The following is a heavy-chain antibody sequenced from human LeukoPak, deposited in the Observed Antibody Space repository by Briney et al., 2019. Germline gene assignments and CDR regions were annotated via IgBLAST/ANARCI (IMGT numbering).Heavy chain of an antibody. CDR3: ARGRYDYYYDSRRRPYFDY. J-gene: IGHJ4*02. CDR1: GGSFSGYY. Sequence: SETLSLTCAVYGGSFSGYYWSWIRQPPGKGLGWIGEINHSGSTNYNPSLKSRVTISVDTSKNQFSLKLSSVTAADTAVYYCARGRYDYYYDSRRRPYFDYWGQGTLVTVSS. V-gene: IGHV4-34*01. CDR2: INHSGST. D-gene: IGHD3-22*01.